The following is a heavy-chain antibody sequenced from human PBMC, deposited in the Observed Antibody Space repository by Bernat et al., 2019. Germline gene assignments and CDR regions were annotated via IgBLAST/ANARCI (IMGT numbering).Heavy chain of an antibody. CDR1: GYTFTGYY. D-gene: IGHD2-15*01. V-gene: IGHV1-2*02. CDR2: INPNSGGT. J-gene: IGHJ4*02. Sequence: QVQLVQSGAEVEKPGASVKVSCKASGYTFTGYYMHWVRQAPGQGLEWMGWINPNSGGTNYAQKVQGRVTMTRDTSISTAYMELSRLRSDDTAVYYCARGLGYCSGGSCSGGRIIKNYFDYWGQGTLVTVSS. CDR3: ARGLGYCSGGSCSGGRIIKNYFDY.